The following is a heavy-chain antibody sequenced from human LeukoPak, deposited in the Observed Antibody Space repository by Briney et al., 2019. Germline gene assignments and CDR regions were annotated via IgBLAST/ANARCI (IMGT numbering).Heavy chain of an antibody. V-gene: IGHV4-59*08. CDR1: GGSISSYY. CDR3: ARLRSAPAAFDI. Sequence: SETLSLTCTVSGGSISSYYWSWIRQPPGKGLEWIGYIYYSGSTNYNPSLKSRVTISVDTSKNQFSLKLSSVTAADTAVYYCARLRSAPAAFDIWGQGTMVTVSS. D-gene: IGHD4-17*01. J-gene: IGHJ3*02. CDR2: IYYSGST.